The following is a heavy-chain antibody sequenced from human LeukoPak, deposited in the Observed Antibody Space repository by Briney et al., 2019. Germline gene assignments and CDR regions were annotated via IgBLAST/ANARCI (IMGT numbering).Heavy chain of an antibody. V-gene: IGHV4-59*08. CDR2: IYYSGST. CDR1: GGSISSYY. Sequence: PSETLSLTCTVSGGSISSYYWSWIRQPPGKGLEWIGYIYYSGSTNYNPSLKSRVTISVDPSENQFSLKLSSVTAADTAVYYCARHGLITPFDYWGQGTLVTVSS. CDR3: ARHGLITPFDY. J-gene: IGHJ4*02. D-gene: IGHD3-22*01.